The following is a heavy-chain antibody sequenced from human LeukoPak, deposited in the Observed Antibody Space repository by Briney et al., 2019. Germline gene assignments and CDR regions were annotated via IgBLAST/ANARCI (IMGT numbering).Heavy chain of an antibody. D-gene: IGHD3-22*01. V-gene: IGHV3-11*01. J-gene: IGHJ3*02. CDR2: ISSSGSTI. Sequence: GGSLRLSCAASGFTFSDYYMSWIRQAPGKGLERVSYISSSGSTIYYADSVKGRFTISRDNAKNSLYLQMNSLRAEDTAVYYCARDLGDYYDSSGYYPVDAFDIWGQGTMVTVSS. CDR3: ARDLGDYYDSSGYYPVDAFDI. CDR1: GFTFSDYY.